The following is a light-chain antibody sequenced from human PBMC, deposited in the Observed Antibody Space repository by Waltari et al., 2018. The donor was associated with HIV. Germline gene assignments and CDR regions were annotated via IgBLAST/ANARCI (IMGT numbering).Light chain of an antibody. CDR2: NNN. J-gene: IGLJ2*01. Sequence: QSVLTQPPSASGTPGQRVTFTCSGSSSNIGSNPDDWYQKLPGTAPRPLLYNNNQRPSGVPDRFAVSKSGTPASLAISGLQSEDEADYYCAAWDYSLNGHVLFGGGTKLTVL. V-gene: IGLV1-44*01. CDR1: SSNIGSNP. CDR3: AAWDYSLNGHVL.